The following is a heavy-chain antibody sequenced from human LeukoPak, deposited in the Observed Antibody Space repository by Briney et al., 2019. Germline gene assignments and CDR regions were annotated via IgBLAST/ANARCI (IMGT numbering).Heavy chain of an antibody. D-gene: IGHD6-25*01. J-gene: IGHJ4*02. CDR3: AKDIRQRLASGNFDY. CDR2: ISWNSGSI. V-gene: IGHV3-9*01. CDR1: GFTFDDYA. Sequence: PGGSLRLSCAASGFTFDDYAMHWVRQAPGKGLEWVLGISWNSGSIGYADSVKGRFTISRDNAKNSLYLQMNSMRAENTALYYGAKDIRQRLASGNFDYWGQGTLVTVSS.